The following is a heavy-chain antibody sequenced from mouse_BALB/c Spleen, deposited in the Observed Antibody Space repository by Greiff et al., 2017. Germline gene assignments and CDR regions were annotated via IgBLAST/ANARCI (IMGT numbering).Heavy chain of an antibody. V-gene: IGHV14-4*02. CDR3: NAYDYGNTFDY. Sequence: VQLKESGAELVRSGASVKLSCTASGFNIKDYYMHWVKQRPEQGLEWIGWIDPENGDTEYAPKFQGKATMTADTSSNTAYLQLSSLTSEDTAVYYCNAYDYGNTFDYWGQGTTLTVSS. D-gene: IGHD2-1*01. CDR2: IDPENGDT. J-gene: IGHJ2*01. CDR1: GFNIKDYY.